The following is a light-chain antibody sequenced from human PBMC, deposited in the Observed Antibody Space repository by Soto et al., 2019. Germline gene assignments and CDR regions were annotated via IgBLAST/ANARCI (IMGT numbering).Light chain of an antibody. CDR2: AAS. V-gene: IGKV1-39*01. J-gene: IGKJ2*01. CDR3: QQSSDIPYT. Sequence: DIQMTQSPSSLSASVGDRVTITCRASQTISTYLNWYQQNPGKAPKLLIYAASSLQSGVPSRFSGRGSGTDFTLTISSLQPEDFATYYCQQSSDIPYTFGQGTKLEIK. CDR1: QTISTY.